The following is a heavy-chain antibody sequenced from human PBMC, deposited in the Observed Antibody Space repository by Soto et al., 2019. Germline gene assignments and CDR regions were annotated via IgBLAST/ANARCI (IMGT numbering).Heavy chain of an antibody. V-gene: IGHV3-49*04. CDR1: GFTFGDYA. CDR3: TRDKELFAKYYSYGLDV. Sequence: GGSLRLSCTASGFTFGDYAMSWVRQAPGKGLEWVGFIRSKAYGGTTEYAASVKGRFTISRDDSKSIAYLQMNSLKTEDTAVYYCTRDKELFAKYYSYGLDVWGQGTTVTV. D-gene: IGHD3-3*01. J-gene: IGHJ6*02. CDR2: IRSKAYGGTT.